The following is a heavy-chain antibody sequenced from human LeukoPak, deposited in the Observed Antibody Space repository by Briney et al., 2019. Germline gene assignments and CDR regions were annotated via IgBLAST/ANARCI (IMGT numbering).Heavy chain of an antibody. D-gene: IGHD3-10*01. V-gene: IGHV1-2*06. CDR2: INPNSGGT. J-gene: IGHJ4*02. Sequence: ASVKVSCKASGYTFTGYYMHWVRQAPGQGLEWMGRINPNSGGTNYAQKFQGRVTMTRYTSISTAYMELSRLRSDDTAVYYCARNAHYYGSGSRGYFDYWGQGTLVTVSS. CDR1: GYTFTGYY. CDR3: ARNAHYYGSGSRGYFDY.